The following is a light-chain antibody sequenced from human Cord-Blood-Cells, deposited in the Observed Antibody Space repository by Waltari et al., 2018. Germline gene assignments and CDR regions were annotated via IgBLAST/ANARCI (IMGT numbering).Light chain of an antibody. CDR2: WAS. CDR1: QSVLYSSNNNNY. Sequence: DIVMTQSPDSLAVSLGERAHINCKSSQSVLYSSNNNNYLAWYQQKPGQPPKLLIYWASTRESGVPDRFSGSGSGTDFTLTISSLQAEDVAVYYCQQYYSTPWTFGQGTKVEIK. V-gene: IGKV4-1*01. CDR3: QQYYSTPWT. J-gene: IGKJ1*01.